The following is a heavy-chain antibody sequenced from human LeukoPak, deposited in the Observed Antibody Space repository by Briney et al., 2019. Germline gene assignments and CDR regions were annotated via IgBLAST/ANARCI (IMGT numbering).Heavy chain of an antibody. CDR1: GFTFNNYA. CDR2: ISSSGSYI. Sequence: GGSLRLSCVASGFTFNNYAMTWVRQAPGKGLEWVSSISSSGSYIYYADSVKGRFTISRDNAKNSLYLQMNSLRAEDTAVYYCARDTGTVDFFDYWGQGTLVTVSS. CDR3: ARDTGTVDFFDY. V-gene: IGHV3-21*01. J-gene: IGHJ4*02. D-gene: IGHD6-13*01.